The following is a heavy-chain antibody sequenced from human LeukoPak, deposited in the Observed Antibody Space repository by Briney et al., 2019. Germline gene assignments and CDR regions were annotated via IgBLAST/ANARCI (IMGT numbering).Heavy chain of an antibody. CDR1: GGSFSGYY. D-gene: IGHD3-22*01. V-gene: IGHV4-34*01. J-gene: IGHJ4*02. CDR2: INHSGST. CDR3: ARERRAYYYDSSGYSPPFYFDY. Sequence: SETLSLTCVVYGGSFSGYYWSWIRQPPGKGLEWIGEINHSGSTNYNPSLKSRLTISVDTSKNQFSLKLSSVTAADTAVYYCARERRAYYYDSSGYSPPFYFDYWGQGTQVTVSS.